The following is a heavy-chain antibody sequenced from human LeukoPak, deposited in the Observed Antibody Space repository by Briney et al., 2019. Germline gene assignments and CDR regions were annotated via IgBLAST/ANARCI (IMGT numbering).Heavy chain of an antibody. Sequence: SGTLSLTCAVYGGSFSGYYLSWIRQPPGKGLEWIGEINHSGSTNYNPSLKSRVTISVDTPKNHFSLKLSSVTAADTAVYYCARGNGEIDYWGQGTLVTVSS. CDR3: ARGNGEIDY. CDR2: INHSGST. D-gene: IGHD4-17*01. V-gene: IGHV4-34*01. J-gene: IGHJ4*02. CDR1: GGSFSGYY.